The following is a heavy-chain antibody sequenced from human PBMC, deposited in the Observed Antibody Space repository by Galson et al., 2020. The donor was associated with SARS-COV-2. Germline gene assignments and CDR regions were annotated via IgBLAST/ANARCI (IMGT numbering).Heavy chain of an antibody. CDR2: ISSSGSTI. CDR3: AGYYGSGSHNLLFYYYGMDV. D-gene: IGHD3-10*01. V-gene: IGHV3-11*01. Sequence: GGSLRLSCAASGFTFSDYYMSWIRQAPGKGLEWVSYISSSGSTIYYADSVKGRFTISRDNAKNSLYLQMNSLRAEDTAVYYCAGYYGSGSHNLLFYYYGMDVWGQGTTVTVSS. CDR1: GFTFSDYY. J-gene: IGHJ6*02.